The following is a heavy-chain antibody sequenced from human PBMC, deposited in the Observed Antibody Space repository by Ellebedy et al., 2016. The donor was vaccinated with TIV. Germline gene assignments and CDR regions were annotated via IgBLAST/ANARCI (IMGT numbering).Heavy chain of an antibody. CDR3: AANAEAYCGGDCYSRGYFDL. D-gene: IGHD2-21*02. J-gene: IGHJ2*01. CDR2: IVVGSGNT. CDR1: GFTFTSSA. Sequence: ASVKVSCKASGFTFTSSAMQWVRQARGQRLEWIGWIVVGSGNTNYAQKFQERVTITRDMSTSTAYMELSSLRSEDTAVYYCAANAEAYCGGDCYSRGYFDLWGRGTLVTVSS. V-gene: IGHV1-58*02.